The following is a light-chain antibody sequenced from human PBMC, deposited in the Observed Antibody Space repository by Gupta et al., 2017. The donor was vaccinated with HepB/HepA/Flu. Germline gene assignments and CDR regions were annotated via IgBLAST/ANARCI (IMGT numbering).Light chain of an antibody. V-gene: IGKV1-6*01. Sequence: IPITPSPSSLSASVGDRVTITCRASQGIRNDLGWYQQKPGKAPKVLIYGATYLQSGVPSRFSGSGSGTDFSLTISSLQPEDFATYYCRQDVTYPLTFGGGTKVEIK. J-gene: IGKJ4*01. CDR2: GAT. CDR3: RQDVTYPLT. CDR1: QGIRND.